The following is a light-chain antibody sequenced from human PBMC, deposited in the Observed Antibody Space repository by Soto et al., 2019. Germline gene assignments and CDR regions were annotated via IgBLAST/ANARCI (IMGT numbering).Light chain of an antibody. Sequence: EIVLTQSPATLSLPPGERATLSCRASQSLSSYLAWYQQKPGQAPRLLIYDASNRAAGIPARFSGSGSGTDFTLIISSLEPEDIAVYYCQQRVHWPLSFGGGTKLEIK. CDR2: DAS. V-gene: IGKV3-11*01. CDR3: QQRVHWPLS. CDR1: QSLSSY. J-gene: IGKJ4*01.